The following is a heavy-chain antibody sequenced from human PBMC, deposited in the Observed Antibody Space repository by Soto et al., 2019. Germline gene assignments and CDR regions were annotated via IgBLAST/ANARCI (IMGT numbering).Heavy chain of an antibody. V-gene: IGHV3-30-3*01. D-gene: IGHD3-3*01. CDR3: ARGGDFWSGSPPYYYYGMDV. CDR1: GFTFSSYA. Sequence: QVQLVESGGGVVQPGRSLRLSCAASGFTFSSYAMHWVRQAPGKGLEWVAVISYDGSNKYYADSVKGRFTISRDNSKNTLYLQMNSLRAEDTAVYYCARGGDFWSGSPPYYYYGMDVRGQGTTVNVSS. J-gene: IGHJ6*02. CDR2: ISYDGSNK.